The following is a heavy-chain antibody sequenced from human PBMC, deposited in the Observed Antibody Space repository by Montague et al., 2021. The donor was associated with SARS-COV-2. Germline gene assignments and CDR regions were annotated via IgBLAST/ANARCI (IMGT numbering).Heavy chain of an antibody. V-gene: IGHV4-34*01. D-gene: IGHD2-2*01. J-gene: IGHJ3*02. CDR3: ARGRRPVVVPGAGPAGRAFDI. CDR1: GGSFSNEY. Sequence: SETLSLTCAIYGGSFSNEYRSRIREPTGKGLEWKGEVNQSGTTIYNPSVKSGVTISEDTSKNQFYLRLNSVTAADTAVYYCARGRRPVVVPGAGPAGRAFDIWGQGTMVTVSS. CDR2: VNQSGTT.